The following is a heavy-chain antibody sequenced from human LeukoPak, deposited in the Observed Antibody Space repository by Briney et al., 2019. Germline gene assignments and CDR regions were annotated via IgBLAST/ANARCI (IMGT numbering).Heavy chain of an antibody. CDR3: ARDNPAGYGMDV. V-gene: IGHV3-30-3*01. Sequence: GGSLRLSCAASGFTFSSYAMSWVRQAPGKGLEWVAVISYDGSNKYYADSVKGRFTISRDNSKNTLYLQMNSLRAEDTAVYYCARDNPAGYGMDVWGQGTTVTVSS. CDR1: GFTFSSYA. CDR2: ISYDGSNK. J-gene: IGHJ6*02.